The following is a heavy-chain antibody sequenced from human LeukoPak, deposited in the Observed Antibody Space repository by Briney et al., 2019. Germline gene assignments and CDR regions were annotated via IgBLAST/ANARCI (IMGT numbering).Heavy chain of an antibody. CDR2: ISGSGGST. V-gene: IGHV3-23*01. Sequence: PGGSLRLSCAASGFTFSSYAMSWVRQAPGKGLEWVSAISGSGGSTYYADSVKGRFTISRDNSKNTLYLQMNSLRAEDTAVYYCAKEAPPDSSGYYRYYFDYWGQGTLVTVSS. CDR3: AKEAPPDSSGYYRYYFDY. J-gene: IGHJ4*02. CDR1: GFTFSSYA. D-gene: IGHD3-22*01.